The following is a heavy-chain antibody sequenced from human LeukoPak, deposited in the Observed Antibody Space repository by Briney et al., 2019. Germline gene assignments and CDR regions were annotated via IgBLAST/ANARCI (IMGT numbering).Heavy chain of an antibody. V-gene: IGHV4-31*03. Sequence: SQTLSLTCTVSGGSISSGGYYWSWIRQHPGKGLEWIGYIYYSGSTYYNPSLKSRVTISVDTSKNQFSLKLSSVTAADTAVYYCARDKYYGSGEDQTWGQGTLVTVSS. CDR3: ARDKYYGSGEDQT. CDR1: GGSISSGGYY. D-gene: IGHD3-10*01. CDR2: IYYSGST. J-gene: IGHJ5*02.